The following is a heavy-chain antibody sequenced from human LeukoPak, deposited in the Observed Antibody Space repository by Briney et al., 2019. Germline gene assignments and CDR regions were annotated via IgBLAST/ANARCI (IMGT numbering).Heavy chain of an antibody. CDR2: ISAYNGNT. D-gene: IGHD6-6*01. V-gene: IGHV1-18*01. CDR1: GYTFTSYG. Sequence: ASVKVSCKASGYTFTSYGISWVRQAPGQGLEWMGCISAYNGNTNYAQKLQGRVTMTTDTSTSTAYMELRSLRSDDTAVYYCARDQVRGIAARQGWFDPWGQGTLVTVSS. CDR3: ARDQVRGIAARQGWFDP. J-gene: IGHJ5*02.